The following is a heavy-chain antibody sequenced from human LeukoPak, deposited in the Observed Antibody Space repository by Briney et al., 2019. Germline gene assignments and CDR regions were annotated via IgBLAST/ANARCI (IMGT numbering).Heavy chain of an antibody. V-gene: IGHV3-7*03. CDR1: GFTFSSYW. CDR2: IKQDGSEK. J-gene: IGHJ3*02. CDR3: AKNLRLGATKADAFDI. D-gene: IGHD1-26*01. Sequence: PGGSLRLSCAASGFTFSSYWMSWVRQAPGKGLEWVANIKQDGSEKYYVDSVKGRFTISRDNSKNTLYLQMNSLRAEDTAVYYCAKNLRLGATKADAFDIWGQGTMVTVSS.